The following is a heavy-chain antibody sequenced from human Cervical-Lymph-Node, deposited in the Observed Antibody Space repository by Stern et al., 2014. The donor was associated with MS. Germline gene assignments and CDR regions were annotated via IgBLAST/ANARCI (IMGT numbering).Heavy chain of an antibody. J-gene: IGHJ6*02. CDR3: ARGELKEGLVRGMDV. CDR2: IIPILGTA. CDR1: GGTFSSYA. D-gene: IGHD1-26*01. Sequence: QVQLVQSGAEVKKPGASVKVSCKASGGTFSSYAISWVRQAPGQGLEWMGGIIPILGTANYAQKFQGRVTIAADESTSTAYMELSSLRSEETAVYYCARGELKEGLVRGMDVWGQGTTVTVSS. V-gene: IGHV1-69*01.